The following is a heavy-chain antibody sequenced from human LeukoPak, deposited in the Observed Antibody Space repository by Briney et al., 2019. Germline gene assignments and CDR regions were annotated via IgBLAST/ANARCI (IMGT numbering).Heavy chain of an antibody. CDR2: ISDSSTYI. CDR3: ARDPQYFFDSSGFDY. J-gene: IGHJ4*02. Sequence: SGGSLRLSCAASGFTFSTFRLHWVRQAPGEGLEWVSSISDSSTYIYYADSVKGRFTISRDDANSSLYLQMNSLRVEDTAVYFCARDPQYFFDSSGFDYWGQGSLVAVSS. D-gene: IGHD3-22*01. V-gene: IGHV3-21*01. CDR1: GFTFSTFR.